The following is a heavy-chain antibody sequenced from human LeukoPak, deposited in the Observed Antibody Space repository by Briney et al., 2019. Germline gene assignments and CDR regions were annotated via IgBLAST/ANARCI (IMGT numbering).Heavy chain of an antibody. CDR1: GGTFSSLT. J-gene: IGHJ4*02. V-gene: IGHV1-69*13. CDR3: ADLVYCSSSSCYEPFNQT. CDR2: IIPIFGRA. D-gene: IGHD2-2*01. Sequence: VKVSCKASGGTFSSLTINWVRQAPGQGLEWMGGIIPIFGRANYAQKFQGRVTITADDSTSTAYMELSSLRSEDTAVYYCADLVYCSSSSCYEPFNQTWGQGTLVTVSP.